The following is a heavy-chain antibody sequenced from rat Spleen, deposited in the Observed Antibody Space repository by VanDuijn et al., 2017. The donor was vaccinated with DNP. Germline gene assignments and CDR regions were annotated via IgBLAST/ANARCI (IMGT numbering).Heavy chain of an antibody. Sequence: EVQLVESGGGLVQPGRSLKLSCAASGITFRDYYMAWVRQAPKKGLEWVATINYDGTRTYYRDSVKGRFTISRDNARSILYLQMDSLGSEDTATYYCTRRDSSLLLHGFFDYWGQGVMVTVSS. J-gene: IGHJ2*01. CDR2: INYDGTRT. V-gene: IGHV5-7*01. CDR1: GITFRDYY. D-gene: IGHD1-1*01. CDR3: TRRDSSLLLHGFFDY.